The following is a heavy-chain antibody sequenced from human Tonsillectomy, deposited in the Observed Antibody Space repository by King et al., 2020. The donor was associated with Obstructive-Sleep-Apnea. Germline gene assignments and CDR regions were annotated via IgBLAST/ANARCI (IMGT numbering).Heavy chain of an antibody. Sequence: QLQESGPGLVKPSETLSLTCTVSGGSISSSSYYWGWIRQPPGKGLEWIGSIYYSGSTYYNPSLKSRVTISVDTSKNQFSLKLSSVTAADTAVYYCARASGQWPVPFDHWGQGTLVTVSS. CDR1: GGSISSSSYY. D-gene: IGHD6-19*01. CDR2: IYYSGST. V-gene: IGHV4-39*07. CDR3: ARASGQWPVPFDH. J-gene: IGHJ4*02.